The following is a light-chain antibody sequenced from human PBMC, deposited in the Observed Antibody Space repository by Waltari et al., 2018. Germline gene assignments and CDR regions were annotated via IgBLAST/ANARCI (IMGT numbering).Light chain of an antibody. Sequence: QSVLTQPPSASGPPGPRVTISCSGCRSNLGSNYVYWYQQLPGTAPKLLISRNNQLPSGVPDRFSGSKSGTSASLAISGLRSEDEADYYCAAWDDSLSGGVFGGGTKLTVL. CDR1: RSNLGSNY. V-gene: IGLV1-47*01. J-gene: IGLJ3*02. CDR3: AAWDDSLSGGV. CDR2: RNN.